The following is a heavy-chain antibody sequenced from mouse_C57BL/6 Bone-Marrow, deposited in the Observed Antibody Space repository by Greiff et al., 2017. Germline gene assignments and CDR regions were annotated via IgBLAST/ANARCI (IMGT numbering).Heavy chain of an antibody. CDR1: GYTFTSYW. Sequence: QVQLQQPGAELVKPGASVKMSCKASGYTFTSYWITWVKQRPGQGLEWIGDIYPGSGSTNYNEKFKSKATLTVDTSSRTAYMQLSSLTSEDSAVYYCARSGYYGYDGAYWGQGTLVTVSA. CDR2: IYPGSGST. J-gene: IGHJ3*01. D-gene: IGHD2-2*01. V-gene: IGHV1-55*01. CDR3: ARSGYYGYDGAY.